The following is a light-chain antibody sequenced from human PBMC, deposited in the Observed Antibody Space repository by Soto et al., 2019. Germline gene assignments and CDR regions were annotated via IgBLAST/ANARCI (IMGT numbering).Light chain of an antibody. CDR3: QQYGSSPST. CDR2: HTS. Sequence: ETVLTQSPGTLSLSPGERATLSCRASQSVGGSLAWYQQRPGQAPRLLVYHTSNRATGIPDRFSASGSGTDFTLTISRLEPEDFAVYYCQQYGSSPSTFGQGTKVDIK. CDR1: QSVGGS. J-gene: IGKJ1*01. V-gene: IGKV3-20*01.